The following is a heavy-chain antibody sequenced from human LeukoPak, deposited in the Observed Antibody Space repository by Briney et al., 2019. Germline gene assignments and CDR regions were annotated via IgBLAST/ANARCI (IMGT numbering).Heavy chain of an antibody. J-gene: IGHJ3*02. Sequence: GGSLRLSCAASGFTFSSYAMSWVRQAPGKGLEWVSAISGSGGSTYYADSVKGRFTISRDSSKNTLYLQMNSLRAEDTAVYYCATGIAVAGDAFDIWGQGTMVTVSS. CDR2: ISGSGGST. CDR1: GFTFSSYA. V-gene: IGHV3-23*01. CDR3: ATGIAVAGDAFDI. D-gene: IGHD6-19*01.